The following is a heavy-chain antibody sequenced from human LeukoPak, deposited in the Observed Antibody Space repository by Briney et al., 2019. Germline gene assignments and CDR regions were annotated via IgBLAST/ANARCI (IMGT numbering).Heavy chain of an antibody. J-gene: IGHJ4*02. V-gene: IGHV4-59*08. D-gene: IGHD3-10*01. CDR3: ARSEFQTYYFDY. CDR2: IYYSGST. Sequence: SETLSLTCTVSGGSISSYYWSWNRQPPGKGLEWIGYIYYSGSTNYNPSLKSRVTISVDTSKNQFSLKLSSVTAADMAVYYCARSEFQTYYFDYWGQGTLVTVSS. CDR1: GGSISSYY.